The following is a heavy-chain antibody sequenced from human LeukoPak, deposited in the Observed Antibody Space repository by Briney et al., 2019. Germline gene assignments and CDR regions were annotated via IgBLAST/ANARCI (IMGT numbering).Heavy chain of an antibody. V-gene: IGHV3-74*01. Sequence: GGSLRLSCAASGFTFSTYWMHWVRQAPGKGLVWVSRINSDGTTTNYADSVKGRFTISRDNAKNTLYLQMNSLRAEDTAVYYCAKGPQLNSGYHPDYWGQGTLVTVSS. J-gene: IGHJ4*02. CDR1: GFTFSTYW. CDR2: INSDGTTT. D-gene: IGHD3-22*01. CDR3: AKGPQLNSGYHPDY.